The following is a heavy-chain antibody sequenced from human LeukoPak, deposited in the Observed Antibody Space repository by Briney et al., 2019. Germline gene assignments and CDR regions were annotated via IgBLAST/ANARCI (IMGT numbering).Heavy chain of an antibody. V-gene: IGHV4-34*01. D-gene: IGHD6-6*01. CDR3: ARGCIAARRCPHALQH. Sequence: SETLSLTCTVSGGSISSYYWSWIRQPPGKGLEWIGEINHSGSTNYNPSLKSRVTISVDTSKNQFSLKLSSVTAADTAVYYCARGCIAARRCPHALQHWGQGTLVTVSS. CDR2: INHSGST. CDR1: GGSISSYY. J-gene: IGHJ1*01.